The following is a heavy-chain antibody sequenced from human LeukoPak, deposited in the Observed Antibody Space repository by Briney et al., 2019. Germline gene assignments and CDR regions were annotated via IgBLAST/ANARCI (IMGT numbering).Heavy chain of an antibody. Sequence: GGSLRLSCAASGFTFSSYWMSWVRQAPGKGLEWVAVISYDGHNEYYADSVKGRFTISRDNSKNTVLLQMNSLRVEDTAVYYCAKGIGYGGMDVWGQGTTLIVSS. CDR3: AKGIGYGGMDV. J-gene: IGHJ6*02. CDR1: GFTFSSYW. D-gene: IGHD5-12*01. V-gene: IGHV3-30*18. CDR2: ISYDGHNE.